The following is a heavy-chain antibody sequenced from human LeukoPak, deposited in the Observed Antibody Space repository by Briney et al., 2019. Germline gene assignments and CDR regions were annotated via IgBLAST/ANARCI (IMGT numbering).Heavy chain of an antibody. Sequence: ASVKVSCKASGYTFTSYGISWVRQAPGQGLEWMGWISAYNGNTNHAQKLQGRVTMTTDTSTSTAYMELRSLRSDDTAVYYCARESGDFWSGYYSYFDYWGQGTLVTVSS. J-gene: IGHJ4*02. D-gene: IGHD3-3*01. CDR3: ARESGDFWSGYYSYFDY. CDR2: ISAYNGNT. V-gene: IGHV1-18*01. CDR1: GYTFTSYG.